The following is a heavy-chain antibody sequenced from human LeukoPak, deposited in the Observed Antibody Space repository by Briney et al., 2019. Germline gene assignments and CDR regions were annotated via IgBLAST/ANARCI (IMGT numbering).Heavy chain of an antibody. CDR3: SRDVNFLFFDV. V-gene: IGHV3-74*01. CDR1: GFSFSSYV. J-gene: IGHJ2*01. D-gene: IGHD5-24*01. Sequence: GGSLRLSCAASGFSFSSYVMHSVRQAPGKGLTWVSSISHDGTDTNYADSVRGRFTISRDNARNTLYLQMNSLRDDDTAVYYCSRDVNFLFFDVWGRGTPVTISS. CDR2: ISHDGTDT.